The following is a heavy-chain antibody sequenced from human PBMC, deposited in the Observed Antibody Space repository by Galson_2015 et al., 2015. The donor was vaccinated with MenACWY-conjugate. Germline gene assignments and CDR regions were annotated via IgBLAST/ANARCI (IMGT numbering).Heavy chain of an antibody. CDR3: AKVRTGDYYDSVGPGVGAFDI. J-gene: IGHJ3*02. D-gene: IGHD3-10*01. CDR2: IRHDQSTK. V-gene: IGHV3-30*02. CDR1: GFTFSAFA. Sequence: SLRLSCATSGFTFSAFAMHWVRQAPGRGLEWVAYIRHDQSTKYYGDSVKRRFTISRDNSEKTVYRQRTSLRVDDTAVYYCAKVRTGDYYDSVGPGVGAFDIWGQGTEVIVSS.